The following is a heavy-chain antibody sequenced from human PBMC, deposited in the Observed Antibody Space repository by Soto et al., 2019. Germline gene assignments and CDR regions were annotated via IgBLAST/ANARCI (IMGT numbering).Heavy chain of an antibody. CDR3: TRDGDGRMTTNPYYYYGMDV. D-gene: IGHD2-21*02. V-gene: IGHV4-59*01. J-gene: IGHJ6*02. CDR1: GGSISGSY. Sequence: SETLSLTCPVSGGSISGSYWSWIRQPPGKGLEWIGNVYYRGGAKYNPSVKRRVSISVDTSKNQFSLNLSSVTAADTAVYYCTRDGDGRMTTNPYYYYGMDVWGPGITVTVSS. CDR2: VYYRGGA.